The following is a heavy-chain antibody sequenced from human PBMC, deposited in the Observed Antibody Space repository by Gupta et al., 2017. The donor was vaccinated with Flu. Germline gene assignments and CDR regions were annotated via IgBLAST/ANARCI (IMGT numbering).Heavy chain of an antibody. D-gene: IGHD2-8*01. Sequence: QLQLQESGPGLVKPSETLSLTCTVSGDSISISTYYWGWLRQSPGKGLEWIGSIYYSGNTYYNPSRKSRVTISVDTSKNQFSLNLSSVTAADTAMYHCASGSVLMGYGSLRPYNCFDSWGQGTLVTVSS. CDR3: ASGSVLMGYGSLRPYNCFDS. J-gene: IGHJ5*01. V-gene: IGHV4-39*01. CDR2: IYYSGNT. CDR1: GDSISISTYY.